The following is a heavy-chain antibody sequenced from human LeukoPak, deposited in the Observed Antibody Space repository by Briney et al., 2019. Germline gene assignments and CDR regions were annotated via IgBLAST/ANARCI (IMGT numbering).Heavy chain of an antibody. CDR1: GFTFSSYA. J-gene: IGHJ4*02. Sequence: GGSLSLSCAASGFTFSSYAMSWVRQAPGKGLEWVSTISGSGAGTYYADSVKGRFTISRDNPKNTLYLQMNSLRAEDTAIYYCAKGTRGSGTSYNDDYWGQGTLVTVSS. CDR2: ISGSGAGT. V-gene: IGHV3-23*01. CDR3: AKGTRGSGTSYNDDY. D-gene: IGHD3-10*01.